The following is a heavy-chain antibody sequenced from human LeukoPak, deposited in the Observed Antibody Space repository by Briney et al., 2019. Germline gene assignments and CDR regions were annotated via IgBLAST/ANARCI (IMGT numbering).Heavy chain of an antibody. CDR2: ISGSGGST. Sequence: GGSLRLSCAASGFTFSSYAMSWVRQAPGKGLEWVSAISGSGGSTYYADSVKGRFTISRDNSKNTLYLQMNSLRAEDTAVYYCAKVPSGYSGYDSIFDYWGQGTLVTVSS. CDR3: AKVPSGYSGYDSIFDY. J-gene: IGHJ4*02. V-gene: IGHV3-23*01. D-gene: IGHD5-12*01. CDR1: GFTFSSYA.